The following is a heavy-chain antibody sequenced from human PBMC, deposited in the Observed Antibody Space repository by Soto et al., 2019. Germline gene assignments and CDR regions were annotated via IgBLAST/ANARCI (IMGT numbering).Heavy chain of an antibody. V-gene: IGHV1-69*12. J-gene: IGHJ5*02. Sequence: QVQLVQSGAEVKKPGSSVKVSCKASGGTFSSYAISWVRQAPGQGLEWMGGIIPIFGTANYAQKFQCRVRSTADESSSTSYMELSSLRSEDTAVYYCASGHCSGGSCYPEQLHNWFDPWGQGTLVTVSS. D-gene: IGHD2-15*01. CDR1: GGTFSSYA. CDR2: IIPIFGTA. CDR3: ASGHCSGGSCYPEQLHNWFDP.